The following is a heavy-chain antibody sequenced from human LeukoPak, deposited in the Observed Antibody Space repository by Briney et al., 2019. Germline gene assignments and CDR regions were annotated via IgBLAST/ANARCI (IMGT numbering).Heavy chain of an antibody. CDR1: GGSITSGGYY. CDR2: IYHSGNVYETANT. CDR3: ARDLYSDVNHFDY. V-gene: IGHV4-30-2*01. Sequence: SETLSLTCTVSGGSITSGGYYWSWIRRPPGKGLEWIAYIYHSGNVYETANTFYNPSLKSRVHISIDRSKNQFSLNLDSVTAADTAVYYCARDLYSDVNHFDYWGQGTLVTVSS. D-gene: IGHD4-17*01. J-gene: IGHJ4*02.